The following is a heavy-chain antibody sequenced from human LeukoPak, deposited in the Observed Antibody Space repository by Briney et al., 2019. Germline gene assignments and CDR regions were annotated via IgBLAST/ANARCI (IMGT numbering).Heavy chain of an antibody. Sequence: ASVKVSCKPSGYTFTSYGISWVRQAPGQGLEWMGWISAYNGNTNYAQKLQGRVTMTTDTSTSTAYMELRSLRSDDTAVYYCASTLYSESSSWYWAWFDPWGQGTLVTVSS. V-gene: IGHV1-18*01. J-gene: IGHJ5*02. CDR3: ASTLYSESSSWYWAWFDP. D-gene: IGHD6-13*01. CDR1: GYTFTSYG. CDR2: ISAYNGNT.